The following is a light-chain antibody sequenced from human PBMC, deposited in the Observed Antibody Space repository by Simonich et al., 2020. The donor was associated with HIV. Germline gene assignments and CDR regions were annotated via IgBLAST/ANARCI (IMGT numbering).Light chain of an antibody. CDR3: SSYTSSSTLV. J-gene: IGLJ2*01. CDR1: SSDFGGYDY. Sequence: QSALTQPASVSGSPGQSITISCPGTSSDFGGYDYVSWYQPHPGKAPKLMIYDVSKRPSGVSNRFSGSKSGNTASLTISGLQAEDEADYYCSSYTSSSTLVFGGGTKLTVL. V-gene: IGLV2-14*01. CDR2: DVS.